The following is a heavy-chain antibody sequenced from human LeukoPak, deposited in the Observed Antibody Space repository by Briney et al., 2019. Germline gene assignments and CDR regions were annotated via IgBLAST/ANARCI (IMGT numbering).Heavy chain of an antibody. Sequence: ASLKVSCTASGYTFTGYYMHWVRQAPGQGLEWMGWINPNSGGTNYAQTLQGRVTITRDTSISTAYMELSRLRADDTAVYYCARDQITMVRGVIRYWGQGTLVTVSS. J-gene: IGHJ4*02. CDR1: GYTFTGYY. CDR3: ARDQITMVRGVIRY. D-gene: IGHD3-10*01. V-gene: IGHV1-2*02. CDR2: INPNSGGT.